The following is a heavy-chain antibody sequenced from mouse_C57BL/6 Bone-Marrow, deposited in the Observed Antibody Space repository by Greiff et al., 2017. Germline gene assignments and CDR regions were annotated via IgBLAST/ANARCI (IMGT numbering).Heavy chain of an antibody. Sequence: QVQLKQSGPGLVAPSQSLSITCTVSGFSLTSYAISWVRQPPGKGLEWLGVIWTGGGTNYNSAPKSRLSISKDNSKSQVFLKMNSLQTDDTARYYCARLITTVVVGFDYWGQGTTLTVSS. J-gene: IGHJ2*01. CDR2: IWTGGGT. V-gene: IGHV2-9-1*01. CDR3: ARLITTVVVGFDY. D-gene: IGHD1-1*01. CDR1: GFSLTSYA.